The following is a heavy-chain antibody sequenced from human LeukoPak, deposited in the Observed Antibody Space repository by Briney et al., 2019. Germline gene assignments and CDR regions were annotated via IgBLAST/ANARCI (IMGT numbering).Heavy chain of an antibody. CDR2: IIPIFGTA. J-gene: IGHJ3*02. CDR1: GYTFTSYG. Sequence: GASVKVSCKASGYTFTSYGISWVRQAPRQGLEWMGGIIPIFGTANYAQKFQGRVTITADESTSTAYMELSSLRSEDTAVYYCARPLDGRITMIPGAFDIWGQGTMVTVSS. D-gene: IGHD3-22*01. CDR3: ARPLDGRITMIPGAFDI. V-gene: IGHV1-69*13.